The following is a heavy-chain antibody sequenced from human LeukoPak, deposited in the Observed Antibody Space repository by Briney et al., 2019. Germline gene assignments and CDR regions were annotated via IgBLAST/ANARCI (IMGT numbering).Heavy chain of an antibody. V-gene: IGHV1-2*02. Sequence: ASVKVSCKASGYTFTGYYMHWVRQAPGQGLEWMGWINPNSGGTNYAQKFQGRVTMTRDTSISTAYMELSRLRSDDTAVYYCARRISTYDSSGYYEGNGFDIWGQGTMVTASS. J-gene: IGHJ3*02. CDR2: INPNSGGT. CDR1: GYTFTGYY. D-gene: IGHD3-22*01. CDR3: ARRISTYDSSGYYEGNGFDI.